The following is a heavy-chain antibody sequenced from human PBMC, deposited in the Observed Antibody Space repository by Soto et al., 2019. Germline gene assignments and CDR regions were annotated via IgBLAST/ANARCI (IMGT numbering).Heavy chain of an antibody. CDR1: GFTFSSYG. CDR2: IWYDGSNK. Sequence: GGALRLSCAASGFTFSSYGMHWVRQAPGKGLEWVAVIWYDGSNKYYADSAKGRFTISRDNSKNTLYLQKNSLRAEDTAVYYCARERLKVDTAMVFDYYYYGMDVWGQRTMVTVSS. CDR3: ARERLKVDTAMVFDYYYYGMDV. J-gene: IGHJ6*02. V-gene: IGHV3-33*01. D-gene: IGHD5-18*01.